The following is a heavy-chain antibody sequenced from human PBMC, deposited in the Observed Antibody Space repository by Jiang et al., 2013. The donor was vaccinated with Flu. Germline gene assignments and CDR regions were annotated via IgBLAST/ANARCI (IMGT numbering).Heavy chain of an antibody. D-gene: IGHD3-3*01. V-gene: IGHV1-8*01. CDR2: MNPNSGNT. CDR3: ARASPQLCVFLELVYYFDY. J-gene: IGHJ4*02. Sequence: QSGAEVKKPGASVKVSCKASGYTFTSYDINWVRQATGQGLEWMGWMNPNSGNTGYAQKFQGRVTMTRNTSISTAYMELSSLRSEDTAVYYCARASPQLCVFLELVYYFDYVGQGTLVTVSS. CDR1: GYTFTSYD.